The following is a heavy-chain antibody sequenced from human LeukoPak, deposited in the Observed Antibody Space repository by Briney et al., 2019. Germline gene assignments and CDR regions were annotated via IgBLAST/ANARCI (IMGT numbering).Heavy chain of an antibody. J-gene: IGHJ3*02. D-gene: IGHD3-9*01. CDR3: AKVRYFGPSAFDI. V-gene: IGHV3-30*18. CDR2: ISYDGSNK. Sequence: PGGSPRLSCAASGFTFRNYGMHLVRQAPGNGLDWVAVISYDGSNKYYADSVKGRFTISRDNSKNTLYLQMNSQRAEDTAVYYCAKVRYFGPSAFDIWGQGTMVTVSS. CDR1: GFTFRNYG.